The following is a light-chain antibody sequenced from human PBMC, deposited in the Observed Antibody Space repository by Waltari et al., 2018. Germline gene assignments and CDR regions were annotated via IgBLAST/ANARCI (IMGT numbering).Light chain of an antibody. CDR3: YSSDSTGLRV. CDR2: EDT. V-gene: IGLV3-10*01. J-gene: IGLJ1*01. CDR1: ELPRKY. Sequence: SYELTQTPSVSVSPGQTARIPCSGHELPRKYVYWFQQKSGQAPRLVTYEDTKRPSGIPWRFSGSSSGTVATLTITGGQVDDEADYYCYSSDSTGLRVFGGGTTVVVL.